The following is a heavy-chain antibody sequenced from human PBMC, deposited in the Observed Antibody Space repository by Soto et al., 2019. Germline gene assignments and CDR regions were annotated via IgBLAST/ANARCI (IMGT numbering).Heavy chain of an antibody. J-gene: IGHJ6*03. V-gene: IGHV4-59*08. CDR3: ARQGDYYGSGSYFYYYYMDV. CDR1: GGSISSYY. D-gene: IGHD3-10*01. CDR2: IYYSGST. Sequence: SETLSLTCTVSGGSISSYYWSWIRQPPGKGLEWIGYIYYSGSTNYNPSLKSRVTISVDTSKNQFSLKLSSVTAADTAVYYCARQGDYYGSGSYFYYYYMDVWGKGTTVTVSS.